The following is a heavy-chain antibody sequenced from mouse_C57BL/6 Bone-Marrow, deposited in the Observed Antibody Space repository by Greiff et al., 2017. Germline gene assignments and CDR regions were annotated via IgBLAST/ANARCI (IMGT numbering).Heavy chain of an antibody. CDR3: ARSGNYHYAMDY. J-gene: IGHJ4*01. CDR1: GYAFSSYW. CDR2: IYPGDGDT. Sequence: VQLQQSGAELVKPGASVKISCKASGYAFSSYWMNWVKQRPGKGLEWIGQIYPGDGDTNYNGKFKGKATLTADKSSSTAYMQLSSLTSEDSAVYFGARSGNYHYAMDYWGQGTSVTVSS. D-gene: IGHD2-1*01. V-gene: IGHV1-80*01.